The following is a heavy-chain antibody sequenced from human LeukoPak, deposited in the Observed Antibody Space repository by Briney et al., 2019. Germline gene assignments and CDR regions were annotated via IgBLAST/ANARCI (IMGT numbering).Heavy chain of an antibody. CDR1: GYSFTTYW. J-gene: IGHJ4*02. Sequence: AGESLKISCRGSGYSFTTYWIGWVRQMPGKGLEWMGIIFPADSDTTYSPSFEGQVTISADYSTRTAYLQWSSLKASDAAMYYCVRHFRDDGGGRRLDSWGRGTLVTVSS. V-gene: IGHV5-51*01. D-gene: IGHD2-21*01. CDR2: IFPADSDT. CDR3: VRHFRDDGGGRRLDS.